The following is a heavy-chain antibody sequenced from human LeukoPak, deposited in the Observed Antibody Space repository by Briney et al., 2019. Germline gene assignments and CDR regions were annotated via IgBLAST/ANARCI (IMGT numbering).Heavy chain of an antibody. Sequence: SVKVSCKASGGTFSSYAISWVRQAPGQGLEWMGRIIPILGIANYAQKFQGRVTITADKSTSTAYMELSSLRSEDTAVCYCARVVTPIRDYYYYGMDVWGQGTTVTVSS. CDR2: IIPILGIA. CDR1: GGTFSSYA. CDR3: ARVVTPIRDYYYYGMDV. D-gene: IGHD4-23*01. J-gene: IGHJ6*02. V-gene: IGHV1-69*04.